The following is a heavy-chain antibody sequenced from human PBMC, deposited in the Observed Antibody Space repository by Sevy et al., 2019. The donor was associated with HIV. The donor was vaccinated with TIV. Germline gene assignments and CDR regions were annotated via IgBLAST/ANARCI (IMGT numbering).Heavy chain of an antibody. D-gene: IGHD1-26*01. Sequence: GGSLRLSCAASGFTFSTYWMTWVRQAPGKGLEWVANIKQDGSEKYYVDSVKGRCTISRDNAKNSLHLQMNSLRVEDTAVYYCARDSLGPHDAFDIWGQGTMVTVSS. CDR3: ARDSLGPHDAFDI. CDR1: GFTFSTYW. J-gene: IGHJ3*02. CDR2: IKQDGSEK. V-gene: IGHV3-7*01.